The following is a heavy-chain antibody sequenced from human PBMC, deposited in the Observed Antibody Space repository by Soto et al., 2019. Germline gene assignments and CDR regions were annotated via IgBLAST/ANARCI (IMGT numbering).Heavy chain of an antibody. D-gene: IGHD2-2*01. J-gene: IGHJ5*02. V-gene: IGHV4-39*01. CDR1: GGSIGSSSYY. Sequence: QLQLQESGPGLVKPSETLSLTCTVSGGSIGSSSYYWGWIRQPPGKGLEWIGSIYYSGNTYYNPSLKSRVTISVDTSKNQYSLKLSSVTAADTAVYYCARQPYCSSTSCYPLSNWFDPWGQGTLVTVSS. CDR2: IYYSGNT. CDR3: ARQPYCSSTSCYPLSNWFDP.